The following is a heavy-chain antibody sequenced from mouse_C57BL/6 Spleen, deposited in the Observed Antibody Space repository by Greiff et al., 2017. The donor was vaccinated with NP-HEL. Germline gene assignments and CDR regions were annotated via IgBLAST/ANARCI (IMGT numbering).Heavy chain of an antibody. J-gene: IGHJ3*01. CDR1: GFNIKDDY. D-gene: IGHD4-1*01. Sequence: EVQLQQSGAELVRPGASVKLSCTASGFNIKDDYMHWVKQRPEQGLEWIGWIDPENGDTEYASKFQGKATITADTSSNTAYLQLSSLTSEDTAVYYCTLTGTWSWFAYWGQGTLVTVSA. V-gene: IGHV14-4*01. CDR3: TLTGTWSWFAY. CDR2: IDPENGDT.